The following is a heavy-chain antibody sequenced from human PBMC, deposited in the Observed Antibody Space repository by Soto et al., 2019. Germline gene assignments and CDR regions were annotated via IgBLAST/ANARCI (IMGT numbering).Heavy chain of an antibody. Sequence: PSETLSLTCTVSGGSISSSSYYWGWIRQPPGKGLEWIVSTYYSGSTYYNPSLKSRVTISVDTSKNQFSLKLSSVTAADTAVYYCARQWCPSGYYYGMDVWGQGTTVTISS. D-gene: IGHD2-8*02. CDR1: GGSISSSSYY. CDR3: ARQWCPSGYYYGMDV. CDR2: TYYSGST. J-gene: IGHJ6*02. V-gene: IGHV4-39*01.